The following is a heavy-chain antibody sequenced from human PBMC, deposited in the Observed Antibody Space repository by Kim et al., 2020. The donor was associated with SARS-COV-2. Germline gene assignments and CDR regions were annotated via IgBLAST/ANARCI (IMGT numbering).Heavy chain of an antibody. D-gene: IGHD3-10*01. V-gene: IGHV1-46*01. J-gene: IGHJ6*02. CDR1: GYTFTSYY. Sequence: ASVKVSCKASGYTFTSYYMHWVRQAPGQGLEWMGIINPSGGSTSYAQKFQGRVTMTRDTSTSTVYMELSSLRSEDTAVYYCARDLGRYYGSGRYASPRLYGMDVWGQGTTVTVSS. CDR3: ARDLGRYYGSGRYASPRLYGMDV. CDR2: INPSGGST.